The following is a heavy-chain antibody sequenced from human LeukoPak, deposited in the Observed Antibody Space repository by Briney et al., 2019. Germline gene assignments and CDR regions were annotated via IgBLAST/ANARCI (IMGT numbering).Heavy chain of an antibody. CDR1: GYSFTSYW. D-gene: IGHD4-11*01. CDR2: IHPGDSDT. V-gene: IGHV5-51*01. J-gene: IGHJ4*02. Sequence: GESLKISCKGSGYSFTSYWIAWVRQMPGKGLEWMGIIHPGDSDTRYSPSFQGQVTISADKSIGTAYMQWSSLKASDTAMYYCARRYSDSQIDYWGQGTLVTVSS. CDR3: ARRYSDSQIDY.